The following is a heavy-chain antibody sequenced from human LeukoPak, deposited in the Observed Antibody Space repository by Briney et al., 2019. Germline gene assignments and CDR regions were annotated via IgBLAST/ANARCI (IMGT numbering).Heavy chain of an antibody. CDR2: IYSGGSI. CDR3: ATVGRNNWFDL. CDR1: GFTVSSKH. V-gene: IGHV3-53*01. J-gene: IGHJ5*02. Sequence: AGGSLRLSCAASGFTVSSKHMGWVRQAPGKGLDWVLSIYSGGSIYFADSVKGRFTISRDNSENILYLQMSSLRAEDTALYYCATVGRNNWFDLWGQGTPVTVTS.